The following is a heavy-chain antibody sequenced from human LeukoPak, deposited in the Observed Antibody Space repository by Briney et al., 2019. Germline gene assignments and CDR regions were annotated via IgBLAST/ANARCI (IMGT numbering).Heavy chain of an antibody. CDR3: VGSGSRDKYLQH. CDR2: TYYRSNWYN. D-gene: IGHD3-10*01. J-gene: IGHJ1*01. CDR1: GDIVSSNSAD. Sequence: SQTLSLTCAISGDIVSSNSADWNWIRQSPSRGLEWLERTYYRSNWYNDYAVAVKSRITINPDTSKNQLSLQRHSVTPEGTAVHDCVGSGSRDKYLQHWGESPLVTVSS. V-gene: IGHV6-1*01.